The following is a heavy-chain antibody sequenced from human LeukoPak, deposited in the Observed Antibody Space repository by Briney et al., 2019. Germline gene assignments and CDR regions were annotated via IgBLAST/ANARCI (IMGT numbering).Heavy chain of an antibody. J-gene: IGHJ4*02. D-gene: IGHD3-9*01. CDR1: GFTFNTYS. Sequence: PGGSLRLSCAASGFTFNTYSMNWVRQAPGKGLEWLSYVKSGNYDIQYADSVTGRFTVSGDSATNSLYLQMNDLKAEDTAVYYCARDSDWAFDYWGQGSLVTVSS. CDR3: ARDSDWAFDY. V-gene: IGHV3-48*01. CDR2: VKSGNYDI.